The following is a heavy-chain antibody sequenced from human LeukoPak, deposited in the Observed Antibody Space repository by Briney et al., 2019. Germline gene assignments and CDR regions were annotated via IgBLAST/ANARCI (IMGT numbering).Heavy chain of an antibody. V-gene: IGHV3-21*01. J-gene: IGHJ6*03. Sequence: GGSLRLSCAASGFTFSSYSMNWVRQAPGKGLEWVSSIRSSSSYIYYAASVKGRFTSPKDNAKNPLYLQMNSLRAEDTAVYYCARGGIETWIQLQYYYYMDVWGKGTTVTVSS. CDR3: ARGGIETWIQLQYYYYMDV. CDR2: IRSSSSYI. CDR1: GFTFSSYS. D-gene: IGHD5-18*01.